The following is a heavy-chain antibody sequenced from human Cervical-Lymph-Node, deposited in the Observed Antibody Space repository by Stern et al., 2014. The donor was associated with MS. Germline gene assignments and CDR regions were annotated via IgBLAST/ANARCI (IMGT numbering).Heavy chain of an antibody. J-gene: IGHJ5*02. Sequence: HVHLVQSVAEVKKPGASVKVSFKPSGYNFTTYGISCQRQAPGQGLQWLGWISPYNGHTNHAQKLQGRDTMTTTSPTGTAYHELRSLRFDDTAVYYCATSYCSIDNCPARHDDWFDPWGQGTLVTVSS. CDR3: ATSYCSIDNCPARHDDWFDP. V-gene: IGHV1-18*01. CDR1: GYNFTTYG. D-gene: IGHD2-2*01. CDR2: ISPYNGHT.